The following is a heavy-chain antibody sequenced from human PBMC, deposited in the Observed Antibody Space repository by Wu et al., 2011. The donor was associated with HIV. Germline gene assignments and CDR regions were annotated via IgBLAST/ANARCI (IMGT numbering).Heavy chain of an antibody. CDR3: ARAGYSRGPYYYHMDV. D-gene: IGHD5-18*01. CDR2: ISAYSGNT. J-gene: IGHJ6*03. CDR1: GYTFTTYG. Sequence: QIQLVQSGAEVKKPGASVKVSCKASGYTFTTYGVSWVRQAPGQGLEWMGWISAYSGNTNYAQKFQGRVTMITDTSTNTAYMELKSLRSEDTAIYYCARAGYSRGPYYYHMDVWGEGTTVTVSS. V-gene: IGHV1-18*01.